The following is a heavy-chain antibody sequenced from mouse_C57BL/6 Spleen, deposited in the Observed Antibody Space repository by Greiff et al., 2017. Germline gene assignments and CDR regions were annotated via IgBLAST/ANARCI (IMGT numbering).Heavy chain of an antibody. CDR2: FHPSASDT. V-gene: IGHV1-74*01. CDR3: SIRGIYNSYDDAMDY. D-gene: IGHD2-12*01. J-gene: IGHJ4*01. Sequence: QVHVQQPGAELVKPGASVQVSCNASCYTFISYWMLWVMQRPGQGLEWIGRFHPSASDTNYNEKFKGKDTLTVDKSSSTAYMQRSSLTVADSAVSYYSIRGIYNSYDDAMDYWGQGTSVTVST. CDR1: CYTFISYW.